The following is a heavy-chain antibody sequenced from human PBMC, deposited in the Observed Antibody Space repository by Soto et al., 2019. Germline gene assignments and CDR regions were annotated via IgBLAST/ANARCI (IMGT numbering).Heavy chain of an antibody. D-gene: IGHD2-15*01. CDR3: ASTKDETLYFDY. V-gene: IGHV4-39*01. CDR1: GDSISISSYY. J-gene: IGHJ4*02. CDR2: IHYSGST. Sequence: SETLSLTCTVSGDSISISSYYWGWVRQPPGKGLEWIGSIHYSGSTHYNPSLQSRVTISGDASKKQFSLKLGSVTAADTAMYYCASTKDETLYFDYWGQGNLVTVSS.